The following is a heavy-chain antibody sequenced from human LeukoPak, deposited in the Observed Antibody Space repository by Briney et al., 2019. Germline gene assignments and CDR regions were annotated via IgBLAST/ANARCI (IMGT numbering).Heavy chain of an antibody. CDR3: ARVVVAANDAFDI. Sequence: TSETLSLTCTVSGGSISSYYWSWIRQPPGKGLEWIGYIYYSGSTNYNPSLKSRVTISVDTSKNQFSLKLSSVTAADTAVYYCARVVVAANDAFDIWGQGTMVTVSS. J-gene: IGHJ3*02. CDR1: GGSISSYY. D-gene: IGHD2-15*01. CDR2: IYYSGST. V-gene: IGHV4-59*08.